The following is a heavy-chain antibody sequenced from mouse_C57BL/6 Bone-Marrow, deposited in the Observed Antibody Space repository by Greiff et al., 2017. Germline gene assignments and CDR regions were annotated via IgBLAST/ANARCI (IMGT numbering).Heavy chain of an antibody. CDR2: ISPRDGST. CDR1: GYTFTDHT. J-gene: IGHJ4*01. Sequence: VQLQQSDAELVKPGASVKISCKVSGYTFTDHTIHWMKQRPEQGLEWIGYISPRDGSTKYNEKFKGKATLTADKSSSTAYMQLNSLTSEDSAVYFCARNGLGYSNSSRAMDYWGQGTSVTVSS. D-gene: IGHD2-5*01. V-gene: IGHV1-78*01. CDR3: ARNGLGYSNSSRAMDY.